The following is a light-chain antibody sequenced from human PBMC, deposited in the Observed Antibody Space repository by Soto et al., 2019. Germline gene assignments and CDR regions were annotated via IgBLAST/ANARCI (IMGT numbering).Light chain of an antibody. J-gene: IGKJ1*01. CDR1: QSVNSAY. CDR2: GAS. Sequence: EIVLTQSPGTLSLSPGERATLSCRASQSVNSAYVAWYQQNPGQAPRVLIYGASTRATGIPHRFSGSGSGTDFSLTISRLEPEEAAMYYCQLYGSSPTWAFGQGNK. CDR3: QLYGSSPTWA. V-gene: IGKV3-20*01.